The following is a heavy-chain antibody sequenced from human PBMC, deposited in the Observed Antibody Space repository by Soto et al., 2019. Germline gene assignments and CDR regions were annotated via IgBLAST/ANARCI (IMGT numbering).Heavy chain of an antibody. J-gene: IGHJ4*02. CDR3: ATDARSITYYYNSSGYYYFDY. D-gene: IGHD3-22*01. V-gene: IGHV1-24*01. CDR2: FDPEDGET. CDR1: GYTLTELS. Sequence: ASVKVSCKVSGYTLTELSMHWVRQAPGKGLEWMGGFDPEDGETIYAQKFQGRVTMTEDTSTDTAYMELSSLRSEDTAVYYCATDARSITYYYNSSGYYYFDYWAQRTLVTVSS.